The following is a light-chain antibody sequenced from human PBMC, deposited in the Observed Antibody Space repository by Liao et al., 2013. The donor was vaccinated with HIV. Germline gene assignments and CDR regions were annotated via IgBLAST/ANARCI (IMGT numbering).Light chain of an antibody. V-gene: IGLV3-21*01. Sequence: SYELTQSPSASVAPGKTARITCGGNNIGNKSVHWYRQKPGQAPVLVIYYDSDRPSGIPERFSGSNSGNTAILTISRVEAGDEADYYCQVWDSSSDHYVFGSGTKVTVL. CDR1: NIGNKS. CDR2: YDS. CDR3: QVWDSSSDHYV. J-gene: IGLJ1*01.